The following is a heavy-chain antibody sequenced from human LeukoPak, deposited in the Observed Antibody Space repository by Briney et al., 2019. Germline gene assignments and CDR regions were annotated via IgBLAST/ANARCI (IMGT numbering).Heavy chain of an antibody. D-gene: IGHD6-19*01. Sequence: GGSLRLSCAASGFTFSNAWMSWVRQAPGKGLEWVGRIKSKTDGGTTDYAAPVEGRFTISRDDSKNTLYLQMNSLKTEDTAVYYCATAGQWLVNYFDYWGQGTLVTVSS. J-gene: IGHJ4*02. V-gene: IGHV3-15*01. CDR1: GFTFSNAW. CDR2: IKSKTDGGTT. CDR3: ATAGQWLVNYFDY.